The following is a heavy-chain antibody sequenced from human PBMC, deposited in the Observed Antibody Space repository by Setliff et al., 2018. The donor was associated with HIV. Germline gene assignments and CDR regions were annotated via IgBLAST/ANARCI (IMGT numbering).Heavy chain of an antibody. Sequence: SETLSLTCAVSGYSISIGYYWGWIRQAPGKGLEWIGNIYHSGITYYNPSLQSRVTISVDTSKNQFSLRLSSVTAADTAVYYCARAFGSGSYRWFDPWGQGTLVTVSS. V-gene: IGHV4-38-2*01. CDR2: IYHSGIT. CDR3: ARAFGSGSYRWFDP. J-gene: IGHJ5*02. D-gene: IGHD3-10*01. CDR1: GYSISIGYY.